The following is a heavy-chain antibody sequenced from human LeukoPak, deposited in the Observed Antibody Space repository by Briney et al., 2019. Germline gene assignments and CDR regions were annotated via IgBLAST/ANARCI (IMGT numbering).Heavy chain of an antibody. V-gene: IGHV3-21*01. Sequence: PGGSLRLSCAASGFTFSSYSMNWVRQAPGKGLEWVSSISSSSSYIYYADSVEGRFTISRDNAKNSLYLQMNSLRAEDTAVYYCARVIGSSGWYVDYWGQGTLVTVSS. CDR2: ISSSSSYI. CDR3: ARVIGSSGWYVDY. J-gene: IGHJ4*02. CDR1: GFTFSSYS. D-gene: IGHD6-19*01.